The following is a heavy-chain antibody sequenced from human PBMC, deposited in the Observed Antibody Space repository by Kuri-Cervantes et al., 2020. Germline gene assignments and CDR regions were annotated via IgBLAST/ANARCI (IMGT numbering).Heavy chain of an antibody. D-gene: IGHD6-13*01. Sequence: GESLKISCAASGFTFSSYGMHWVRQAPGKGLEWVAVISYDGSNKYYADSVKGRFTISRDNSKNTLYPQMNSLRAEDTAVYYCAKEVAAAAGTEFGYWGQGTLVTVSS. CDR1: GFTFSSYG. CDR2: ISYDGSNK. V-gene: IGHV3-30*18. J-gene: IGHJ4*02. CDR3: AKEVAAAAGTEFGY.